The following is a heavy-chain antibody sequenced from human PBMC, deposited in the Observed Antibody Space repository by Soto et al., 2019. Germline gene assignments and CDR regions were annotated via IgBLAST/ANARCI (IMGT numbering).Heavy chain of an antibody. V-gene: IGHV1-58*02. CDR2: IVVGSGNT. J-gene: IGHJ6*03. Sequence: QMQLVQSGPEVKKPGTSVKVSCKASGFTFTSSAMQWVRQARGQRLEWIGWIVVGSGNTNYAQKFQERVTITRDMSTSTAYMELSSLRSEDTAVYYCAADYERTVEVGYYYYMDVWGKGTTVTVSS. D-gene: IGHD3-3*01. CDR3: AADYERTVEVGYYYYMDV. CDR1: GFTFTSSA.